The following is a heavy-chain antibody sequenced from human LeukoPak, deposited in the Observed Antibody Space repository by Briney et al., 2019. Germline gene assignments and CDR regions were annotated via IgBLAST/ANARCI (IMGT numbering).Heavy chain of an antibody. Sequence: PSQTLSLTRTVSGGSISKDDYYWSWLSQPPGKALERIGYLYYSGSTYYNPSLKRRVTISVDTSKNQFSLKLSSVTAADTAVYYCARESIVVVPAAMRGGNFDYWGQGTLVTVSS. CDR2: LYYSGST. CDR1: GGSISKDDYY. J-gene: IGHJ4*02. V-gene: IGHV4-30-4*08. CDR3: ARESIVVVPAAMRGGNFDY. D-gene: IGHD2-2*01.